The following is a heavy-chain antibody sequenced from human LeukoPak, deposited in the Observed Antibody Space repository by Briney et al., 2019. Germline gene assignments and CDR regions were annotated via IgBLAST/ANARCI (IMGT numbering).Heavy chain of an antibody. J-gene: IGHJ5*02. V-gene: IGHV1-46*01. CDR3: ARDRGSGREGLDP. Sequence: ASVKVSCKASGYTFTSHYMHWVRQAPGRELEWMGIVDPSGGSTSRAQKFQGRVTITRDTSTSTVYMELSSLRSEDTAVYYCARDRGSGREGLDPWGQGTLVTVSS. CDR2: VDPSGGST. CDR1: GYTFTSHY. D-gene: IGHD3-10*01.